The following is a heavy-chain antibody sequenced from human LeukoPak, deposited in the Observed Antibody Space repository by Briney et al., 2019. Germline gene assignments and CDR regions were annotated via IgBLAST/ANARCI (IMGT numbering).Heavy chain of an antibody. CDR3: ARDNVRGTAHYFDY. CDR2: ISAYNGNT. CDR1: GYTFTSSG. V-gene: IGHV1-18*04. J-gene: IGHJ4*02. D-gene: IGHD3-10*02. Sequence: ASVKVCCKASGYTFTSSGISWVRQAPGQGLEWMGWISAYNGNTNYAQKLQARVTMTTDTSTSTAYMELRSLRPDDTAVYYCARDNVRGTAHYFDYWGQGTLVTVSS.